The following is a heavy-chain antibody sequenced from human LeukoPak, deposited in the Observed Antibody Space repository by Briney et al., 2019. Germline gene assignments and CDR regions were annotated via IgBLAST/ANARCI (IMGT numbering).Heavy chain of an antibody. CDR1: GGSISSSSYY. J-gene: IGHJ4*02. D-gene: IGHD3-9*01. CDR2: IYYSGST. Sequence: SETLSLTCTVSGGSISSSSYYWGWIRQPPGKGLEWIGGIYYSGSTYYNPSLKSRVTISVDTSKNQFSLKLSSVTAADTAVYYCARRRLRYFDWAYYFDYWGQGTLVTVSS. CDR3: ARRRLRYFDWAYYFDY. V-gene: IGHV4-39*07.